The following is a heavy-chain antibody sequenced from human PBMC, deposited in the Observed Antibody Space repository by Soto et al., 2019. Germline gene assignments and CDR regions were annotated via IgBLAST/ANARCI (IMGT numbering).Heavy chain of an antibody. D-gene: IGHD2-8*01. Sequence: GGALRLSCSASGFTFRNAWMSWVRQAPGKGLEWVGRIKSKTDGGTTDYAAPVKGRFTISRDDSKNTLYLQMNSLKTEDTAVYYCTTEIYCTNGVCSYYFDYWGQGTLVTVYS. V-gene: IGHV3-15*01. CDR3: TTEIYCTNGVCSYYFDY. CDR2: IKSKTDGGTT. CDR1: GFTFRNAW. J-gene: IGHJ4*02.